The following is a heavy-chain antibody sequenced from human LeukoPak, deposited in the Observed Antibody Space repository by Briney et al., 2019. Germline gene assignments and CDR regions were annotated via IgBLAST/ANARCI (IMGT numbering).Heavy chain of an antibody. CDR3: ARDSSLLPGDEVEAFDI. CDR2: IYYSGST. Sequence: PSETLSLTCTVSGGSISSYYWSWIRQPPGKGLEWIGYIYYSGSTNYNPSLKSRVTISVDTSKNQFSLKFSSVTAADTAVYYCARDSSLLPGDEVEAFDIWGQGTMVTVSS. V-gene: IGHV4-59*01. CDR1: GGSISSYY. D-gene: IGHD1-26*01. J-gene: IGHJ3*02.